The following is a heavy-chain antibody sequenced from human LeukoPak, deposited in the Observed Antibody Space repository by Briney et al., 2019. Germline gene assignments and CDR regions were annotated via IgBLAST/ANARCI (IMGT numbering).Heavy chain of an antibody. CDR3: ARGGYYGLGNDFRFDP. Sequence: PSETLSLTCIVSGGSISSCYWSWIRQPPGKGLEWIGYIYHSGSTNYKPSLKSRVTISVDTSKNQFSLKLSSVTAADTAVYYCARGGYYGLGNDFRFDPWGQGTLVTVSS. V-gene: IGHV4-59*01. CDR2: IYHSGST. CDR1: GGSISSCY. J-gene: IGHJ5*02. D-gene: IGHD3-10*01.